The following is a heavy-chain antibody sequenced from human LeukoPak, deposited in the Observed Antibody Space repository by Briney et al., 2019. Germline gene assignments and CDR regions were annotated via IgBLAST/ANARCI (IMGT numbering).Heavy chain of an antibody. CDR2: IYYSGST. CDR1: GGSISSSSYY. J-gene: IGHJ4*01. CDR3: ARYYSDSSGFYCRLDY. D-gene: IGHD3-22*01. Sequence: SETLSLTCTVSGGSISSSSYYWGWIRQPPGKGLEWIGSIYYSGSTYYNPSLKSRVTISVDTSKNQFSLKLSSVTAADTAVYYCARYYSDSSGFYCRLDYWGHGTLVTVSS. V-gene: IGHV4-39*01.